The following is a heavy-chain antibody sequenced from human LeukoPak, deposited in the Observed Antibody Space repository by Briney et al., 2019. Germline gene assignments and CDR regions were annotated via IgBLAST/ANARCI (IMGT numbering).Heavy chain of an antibody. CDR2: IYYTGSS. J-gene: IGHJ5*02. CDR1: GGSINGYS. Sequence: SETLSLTSTVSGGSINGYSWSWIRQPPGKGLEWIGFIYYTGSSNYNPSLKSRVTISVDTSKNQFSLKLSSVTAADTAVYYCARAFYGSPNWFDPWGQGTLVSVS. CDR3: ARAFYGSPNWFDP. D-gene: IGHD3-10*01. V-gene: IGHV4-59*01.